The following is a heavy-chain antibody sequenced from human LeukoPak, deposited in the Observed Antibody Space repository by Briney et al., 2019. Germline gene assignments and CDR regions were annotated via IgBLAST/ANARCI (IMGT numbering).Heavy chain of an antibody. V-gene: IGHV4-59*12. CDR1: GGSISNYF. D-gene: IGHD6-13*01. CDR2: IYYSDST. CDR3: ARHIAAAWMNYYYYYMDV. Sequence: SETLSLTCTVSGGSISNYFWSWIRQPPGKGLECIGYIYYSDSTNYNPSLKSRVTVSVDTSKNQFSLKLSSVTAADTAVYYCARHIAAAWMNYYYYYMDVWGKGTTVTVSS. J-gene: IGHJ6*03.